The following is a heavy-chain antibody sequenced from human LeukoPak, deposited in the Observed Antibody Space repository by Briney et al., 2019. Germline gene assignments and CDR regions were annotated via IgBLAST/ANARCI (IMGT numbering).Heavy chain of an antibody. CDR2: INHSGST. CDR1: GFTFSNAW. Sequence: GSLRLSCAASGFTFSNAWMSWIRQPPGKGLEWIGEINHSGSTNYNPSLKSRVTISVDTSKNQLSLKLSSVTAADTAVYYCARGPHTVTSYYFDYWGQGTLVTVSS. V-gene: IGHV4-34*01. CDR3: ARGPHTVTSYYFDY. J-gene: IGHJ4*02. D-gene: IGHD4-4*01.